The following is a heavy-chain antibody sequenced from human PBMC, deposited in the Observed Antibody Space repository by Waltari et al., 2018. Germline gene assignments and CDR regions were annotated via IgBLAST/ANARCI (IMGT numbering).Heavy chain of an antibody. J-gene: IGHJ6*02. CDR2: IYYSGST. CDR1: GGSISSSSYY. Sequence: QLQLQESGPGLVKPSETLSLTCTVSGGSISSSSYYWGWIRQPPGKGLEWIGSIYYSGSTHDNPSLKSRVTISVDTSKNQFSLKLSSVTAADTAVYYCARTPYSSGWFEAYYYYGMDVWGQGTTVTVSS. V-gene: IGHV4-39*01. D-gene: IGHD6-19*01. CDR3: ARTPYSSGWFEAYYYYGMDV.